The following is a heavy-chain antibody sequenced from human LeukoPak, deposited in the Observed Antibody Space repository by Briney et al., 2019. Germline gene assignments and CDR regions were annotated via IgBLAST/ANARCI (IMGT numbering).Heavy chain of an antibody. V-gene: IGHV4-31*03. D-gene: IGHD3-22*01. CDR1: GGSISSGDYY. CDR3: ARGSYYYDSSGVGDAFDI. J-gene: IGHJ3*02. CDR2: IYYSGST. Sequence: SQTLSLTCTVSGGSISSGDYYWSWIRQHPGKGLEWIGYIYYSGSTYYNPSLKSRVTISVDTSKNQFSLKLSSVTAADTAVYYCARGSYYYDSSGVGDAFDIWGQGTMVTVSS.